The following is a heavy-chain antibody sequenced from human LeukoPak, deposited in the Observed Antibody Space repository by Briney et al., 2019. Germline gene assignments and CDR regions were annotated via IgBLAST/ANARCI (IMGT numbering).Heavy chain of an antibody. Sequence: SETLSLTCAVYGGSFSGYYWSWIRQPPGKGLEGIGEINHSGSTNYNPSLKSRVTISVDTSKNQFSLKLSSVTASDTAVYYCARGSIAAAGTGVWFDPWGQGTLVTVSS. CDR1: GGSFSGYY. D-gene: IGHD6-13*01. J-gene: IGHJ5*02. V-gene: IGHV4-34*01. CDR3: ARGSIAAAGTGVWFDP. CDR2: INHSGST.